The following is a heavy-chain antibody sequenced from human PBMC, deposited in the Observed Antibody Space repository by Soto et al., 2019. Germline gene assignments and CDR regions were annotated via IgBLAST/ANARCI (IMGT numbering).Heavy chain of an antibody. CDR3: ARSPANDFWSGYYPDWFDP. CDR1: GGSISSYY. CDR2: IYYSGST. J-gene: IGHJ5*02. D-gene: IGHD3-3*01. Sequence: SETLSLTCTVSGGSISSYYWSWIRQPPGKGLEWIGYIYYSGSTNYNPSLKSRVTISVDTSKNQFSLKLSSVTAADTAVYYCARSPANDFWSGYYPDWFDPWGQGTLVTVSS. V-gene: IGHV4-59*01.